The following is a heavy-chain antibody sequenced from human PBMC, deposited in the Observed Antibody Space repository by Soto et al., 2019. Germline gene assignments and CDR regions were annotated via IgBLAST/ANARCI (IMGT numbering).Heavy chain of an antibody. V-gene: IGHV5-51*01. D-gene: IGHD3-22*01. J-gene: IGHJ3*02. CDR1: GKAFTSFL. CDR2: IYPGDSDT. CDR3: AKQDDRGALEI. Sequence: PGESLKIYCXLSGKAFTSFLVVWVRQMPGRGLEWKGNIYPGDSDTRYAPPFQGQVTISADKSTNTAYLQCHSLQASDTALYYCAKQDDRGALEIWGQGTKVTVSS.